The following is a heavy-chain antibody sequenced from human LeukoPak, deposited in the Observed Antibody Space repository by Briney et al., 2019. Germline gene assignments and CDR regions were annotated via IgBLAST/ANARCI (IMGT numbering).Heavy chain of an antibody. CDR3: ARGVVTGNY. CDR2: IIPIFGTA. V-gene: IGHV1-69*05. Sequence: SVKVSCKASGGTFSSYAISWVRQAPGQGLEWMGGIIPIFGTANYAQKFQGRVTMTTDTSTTTAYMELRSLKSDDTAVYYCARGVVTGNYWGQGTLVTVSS. D-gene: IGHD3-16*01. CDR1: GGTFSSYA. J-gene: IGHJ4*02.